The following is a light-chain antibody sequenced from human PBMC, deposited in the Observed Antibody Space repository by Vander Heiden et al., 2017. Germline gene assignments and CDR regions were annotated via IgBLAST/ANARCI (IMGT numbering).Light chain of an antibody. CDR3: QQNRT. J-gene: IGKJ1*01. Sequence: ELVLTQSPATLSLSPGERATLSCRVSQSVSSHYLAWYQKKPGQAPRLLMYDASSRATGISERFSGSGSGTDFTLTITRLEPEDFAVYYCQQNRTFGQGTKVEIK. V-gene: IGKV3D-20*02. CDR1: QSVSSHY. CDR2: DAS.